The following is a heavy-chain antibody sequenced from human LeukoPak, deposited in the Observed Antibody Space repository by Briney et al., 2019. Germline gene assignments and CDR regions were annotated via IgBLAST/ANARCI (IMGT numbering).Heavy chain of an antibody. CDR1: GYIFTDYF. CDR2: INPNSGDT. CDR3: ARTYCSSTSCYNAFDI. D-gene: IGHD2-2*01. J-gene: IGHJ3*02. V-gene: IGHV1-2*02. Sequence: GASVKVSCKASGYIFTDYFMHWVRQAPGQGLEWLGWINPNSGDTNYEQRFQGRVTVTRDTSITTAYMELSRLRSDDTAVYYCARTYCSSTSCYNAFDIWGQGTMVTGSS.